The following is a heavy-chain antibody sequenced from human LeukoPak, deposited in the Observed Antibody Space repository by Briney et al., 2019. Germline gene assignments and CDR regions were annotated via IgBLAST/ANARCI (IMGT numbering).Heavy chain of an antibody. CDR1: GYTFTRYA. V-gene: IGHV1-46*01. CDR3: ARVGTTVTTAFDY. Sequence: GASVKVSCKASGYTFTRYAMNWVRQAPGQGLEWMGIINPSGGSTSYAQKFQGRVTMTRDMSTSTVYMELSSLRSEDTAVYYCARVGTTVTTAFDYWGQGTLVTVSS. D-gene: IGHD4-17*01. J-gene: IGHJ4*02. CDR2: INPSGGST.